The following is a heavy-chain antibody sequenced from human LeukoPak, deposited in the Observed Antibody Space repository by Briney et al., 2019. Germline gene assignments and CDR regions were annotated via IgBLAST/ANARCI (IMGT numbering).Heavy chain of an antibody. Sequence: NASQTLSLTCTVSGGSISSYYWSWIRQPPGKGLEWIGYIYYSGSTNYNPSLKSRVTISVDTSKNQFSLKLSSVTAADTAVYYCARRGGSPLGAFDIWGQGTMVTVSS. J-gene: IGHJ3*02. V-gene: IGHV4-59*08. CDR3: ARRGGSPLGAFDI. D-gene: IGHD1-26*01. CDR1: GGSISSYY. CDR2: IYYSGST.